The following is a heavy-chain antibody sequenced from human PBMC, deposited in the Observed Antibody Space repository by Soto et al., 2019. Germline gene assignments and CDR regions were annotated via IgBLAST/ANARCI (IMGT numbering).Heavy chain of an antibody. V-gene: IGHV3-30*03. CDR3: AMDLYGGSSRFDY. Sequence: QVQLVESGGGVVQPGRSLRLSCVASGFTFSNNGIHWVRQAPGKGLEWVAVISSDGSKKYYADSVKSRFTISRDNSKNTLYLQMNSLRAEDTAVYYCAMDLYGGSSRFDYWGQRTLVTVSS. J-gene: IGHJ4*02. CDR2: ISSDGSKK. CDR1: GFTFSNNG. D-gene: IGHD2-15*01.